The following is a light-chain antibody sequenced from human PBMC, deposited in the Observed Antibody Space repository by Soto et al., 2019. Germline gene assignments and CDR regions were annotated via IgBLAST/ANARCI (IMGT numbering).Light chain of an antibody. J-gene: IGKJ4*01. V-gene: IGKV1-6*01. CDR1: QGIRND. CDR2: TAS. CDR3: LQDFSFPLT. Sequence: AIQMTQSPSSLSASVGDRVTMTCRASQGIRNDLAWYQRKPGKAPKLLIYTASSLQNGVPPRFSGSGSDTVFTLTIDSLQPEDFATYYCLQDFSFPLTVGGGTKVDSK.